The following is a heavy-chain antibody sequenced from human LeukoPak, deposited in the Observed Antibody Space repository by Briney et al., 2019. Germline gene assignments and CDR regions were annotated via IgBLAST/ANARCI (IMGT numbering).Heavy chain of an antibody. Sequence: PGGSVKLSCAASGFTFSGSAMHWVRPASGKGLEWVGRIRSKPNSYATAYAASVKGRFTISRDDSKNTAYLQMNSLKTEDTAVYYCTPRIAAARTIDPWGQGTLVTLSS. J-gene: IGHJ5*02. CDR1: GFTFSGSA. CDR2: IRSKPNSYAT. CDR3: TPRIAAARTIDP. V-gene: IGHV3-73*01. D-gene: IGHD6-13*01.